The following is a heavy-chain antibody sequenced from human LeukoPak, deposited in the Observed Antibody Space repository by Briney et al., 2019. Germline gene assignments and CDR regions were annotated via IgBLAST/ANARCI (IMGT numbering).Heavy chain of an antibody. CDR3: AKDDAIVGGKSAFDY. Sequence: GGSLRLSCAASGFTFSDYYMSWIRQAPGKGLEWVSYISSSGSTIYYADSVKGRFTISRDNSKNTLYLQMSSLRVEDTAVYYCAKDDAIVGGKSAFDYWGQGTLVTVSS. CDR2: ISSSGSTI. J-gene: IGHJ4*02. CDR1: GFTFSDYY. V-gene: IGHV3-11*01. D-gene: IGHD1-26*01.